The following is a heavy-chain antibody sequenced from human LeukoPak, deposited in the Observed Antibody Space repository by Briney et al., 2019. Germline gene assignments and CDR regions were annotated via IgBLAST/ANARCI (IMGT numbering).Heavy chain of an antibody. J-gene: IGHJ3*02. Sequence: GGSLRLSCAASGFTFSSYSMNWVRQAPGKGLEWVSSISSSSSYIYYADSVKGRFTISRDNSKNTLYLQMNSLRAEDTAVYYCAGILWWLAFDIWGQGTMVTVSS. CDR2: ISSSSSYI. D-gene: IGHD2-21*01. CDR3: AGILWWLAFDI. V-gene: IGHV3-21*04. CDR1: GFTFSSYS.